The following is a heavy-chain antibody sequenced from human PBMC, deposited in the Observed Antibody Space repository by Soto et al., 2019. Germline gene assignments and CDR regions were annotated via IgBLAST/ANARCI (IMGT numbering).Heavy chain of an antibody. D-gene: IGHD6-6*01. Sequence: VDLVESGGGLVKPGGSLTLSCATSGFTFSNYRMNWVRQAPGKGLEWVASISGSGKDTFYRDSVKGRFTISRDNAESSMVLQMNSLTVDDTAGYHCARVHLVRTSSYYCGMDVWGPGTTVTVSS. CDR2: ISGSGKDT. CDR3: ARVHLVRTSSYYCGMDV. J-gene: IGHJ6*02. CDR1: GFTFSNYR. V-gene: IGHV3-21*06.